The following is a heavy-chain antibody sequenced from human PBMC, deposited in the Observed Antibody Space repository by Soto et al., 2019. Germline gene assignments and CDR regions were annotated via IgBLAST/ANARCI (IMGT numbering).Heavy chain of an antibody. D-gene: IGHD3-22*01. Sequence: PGWSLRLSCAASGFTFSSYSMNWVRQAPGKGLEWVSSISSSSSSIYYADSVTGRFTISRDKAKTSLYLQMNSQRAEDTAVYYCARRYYDSSGYPFEYWGEGTLVTVSS. CDR2: ISSSSSSI. CDR3: ARRYYDSSGYPFEY. V-gene: IGHV3-21*01. J-gene: IGHJ4*02. CDR1: GFTFSSYS.